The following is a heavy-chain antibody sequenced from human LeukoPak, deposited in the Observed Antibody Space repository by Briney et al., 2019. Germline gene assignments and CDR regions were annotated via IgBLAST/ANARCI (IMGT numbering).Heavy chain of an antibody. CDR3: ARHARYDPGGWFDY. V-gene: IGHV4-59*08. D-gene: IGHD1-1*01. Sequence: SETLSLTCTVSGGSISSYYWSWIRQPPGKGLEWIGYIYYSGSTNYNPSLKSRVTISVDTSKNQFSLRLSSVTAADTAVYYCARHARYDPGGWFDYWGQGTLVTVSS. CDR1: GGSISSYY. CDR2: IYYSGST. J-gene: IGHJ4*02.